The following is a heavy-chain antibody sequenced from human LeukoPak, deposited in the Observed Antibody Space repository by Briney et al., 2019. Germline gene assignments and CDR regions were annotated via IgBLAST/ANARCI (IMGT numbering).Heavy chain of an antibody. V-gene: IGHV4-34*01. CDR1: GGSFSGYY. D-gene: IGHD3-10*01. CDR3: ARGGGRITMVRGVRGNWFDP. Sequence: KPSETLSLTCAVYGGSFSGYYWSWIRQPPGKGLEWIGEINHSGSTNYNPSLKSRVTISVDTSKNQFSLKLSSVTAADTAVYYCARGGGRITMVRGVRGNWFDPWGQGTLVTVSS. J-gene: IGHJ5*02. CDR2: INHSGST.